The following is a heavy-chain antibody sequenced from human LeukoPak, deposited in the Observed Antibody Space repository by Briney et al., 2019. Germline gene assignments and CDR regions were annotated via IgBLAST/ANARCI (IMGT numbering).Heavy chain of an antibody. CDR2: IYYSGST. CDR1: GGSISSSSYY. Sequence: SETLSLTCTVSGGSISSSSYYWGWIRQPPGKGLEWIGSIYYSGSTYYNPSLKSRVTISVDTSKNQFSLKLSSVTAADTAVYYCAREQGNYYHGSGEGGFDYWGQGTLVTVSS. CDR3: AREQGNYYHGSGEGGFDY. D-gene: IGHD3-10*01. J-gene: IGHJ4*02. V-gene: IGHV4-39*07.